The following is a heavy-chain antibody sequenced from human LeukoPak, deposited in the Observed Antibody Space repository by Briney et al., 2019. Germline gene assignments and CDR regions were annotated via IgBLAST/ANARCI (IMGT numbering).Heavy chain of an antibody. CDR1: GFTFSSYW. Sequence: GGSLRLSCAASGFTFSSYWMSWVRQAPGKGLEWVANIKQDGSEKYYVDSVKGRFTISRDNAKNSLYLQMNSLRAEDTAVYYCARRKGYWAFGDITSAVLPWFDPWGQGTLVTVSS. CDR2: IKQDGSEK. J-gene: IGHJ5*02. D-gene: IGHD3-10*01. CDR3: ARRKGYWAFGDITSAVLPWFDP. V-gene: IGHV3-7*01.